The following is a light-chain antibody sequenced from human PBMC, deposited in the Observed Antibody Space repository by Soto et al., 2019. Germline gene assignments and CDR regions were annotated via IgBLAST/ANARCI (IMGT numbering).Light chain of an antibody. CDR1: QSAGNF. CDR3: QQYGSSGT. J-gene: IGKJ1*01. V-gene: IGKV3-20*01. CDR2: GAS. Sequence: EIVMTQSPATLSVSQGETASLSCRASQSAGNFLAWYQQKPGQAPRLLIYGASNRATGIPDRFSGSGSGTDFTLTISRLEPEDFAVYYCQQYGSSGTFGQGTKVDIK.